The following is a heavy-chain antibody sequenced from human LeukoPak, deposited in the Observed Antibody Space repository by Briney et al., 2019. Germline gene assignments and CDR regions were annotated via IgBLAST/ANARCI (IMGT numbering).Heavy chain of an antibody. Sequence: ASVKVSCKASGYTFTSYDINWVRQATGQGLEWMGWMNPNSGNTGYAQKFQGRVTMTRNTSISTAYMELSSLRSEDTAVYYCAGGTRPYYYMDVWGKGTTVTVSS. J-gene: IGHJ6*03. CDR2: MNPNSGNT. D-gene: IGHD4-23*01. CDR1: GYTFTSYD. CDR3: AGGTRPYYYMDV. V-gene: IGHV1-8*01.